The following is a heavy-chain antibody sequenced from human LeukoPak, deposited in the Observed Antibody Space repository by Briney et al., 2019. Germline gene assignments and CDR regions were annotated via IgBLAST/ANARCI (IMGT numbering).Heavy chain of an antibody. Sequence: SETLSLTCAVYGGSISSYYWSWIRQPPGKGLEWIGYIYYSGSTNYNPSLKSRVTISVDTSKNQFSLKLSSVTAADTAVYYCASGYCSGGSCYPYYYGMDVWGQGTTVTVSS. D-gene: IGHD2-15*01. J-gene: IGHJ6*02. CDR1: GGSISSYY. CDR2: IYYSGST. CDR3: ASGYCSGGSCYPYYYGMDV. V-gene: IGHV4-59*01.